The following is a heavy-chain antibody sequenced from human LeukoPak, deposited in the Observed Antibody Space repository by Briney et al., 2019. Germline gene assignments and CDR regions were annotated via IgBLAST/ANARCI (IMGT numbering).Heavy chain of an antibody. CDR3: ARGGVTDAKAIGY. V-gene: IGHV1-18*01. CDR1: GYTFTSDG. CDR2: VSGYNGYT. J-gene: IGHJ4*02. D-gene: IGHD3-16*01. Sequence: ASVKVSCKTSGYTFTSDGITWVRRAPGQGLEWMGWVSGYNGYTNYAQKFRGRVTMTTDTSTTTVYMELRSLTSDATAVYYCARGGVTDAKAIGYWGQGTLVTVSS.